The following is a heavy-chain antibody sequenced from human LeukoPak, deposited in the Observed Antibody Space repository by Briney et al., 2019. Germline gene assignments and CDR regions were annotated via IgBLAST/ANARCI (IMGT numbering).Heavy chain of an antibody. D-gene: IGHD1-26*01. CDR2: IYHSGST. V-gene: IGHV4-38-2*02. J-gene: IGHJ4*02. CDR3: AREENGISVDY. CDR1: GYSISSGYY. Sequence: SETLSITCAVSGYSISSGYYWGWIRQPPGKGLEWIGSIYHSGSTYYNPSLKSRVTISVDTSKNQFSLKLSSVTAADTAVYYCAREENGISVDYWGQGTLVTVSS.